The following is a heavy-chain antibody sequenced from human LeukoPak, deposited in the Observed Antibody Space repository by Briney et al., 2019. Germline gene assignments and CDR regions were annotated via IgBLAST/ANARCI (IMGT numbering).Heavy chain of an antibody. CDR3: ARSTHYGDYYIPFDY. J-gene: IGHJ4*02. CDR1: GGSISSGSYY. D-gene: IGHD4-17*01. V-gene: IGHV4-61*02. Sequence: SETLSLTCTVSGGSISSGSYYWSWIRQPAGKGLEWIGRIYTSGSTNYNPSLKSRVTISVDTSKNQFSLKLSSVTAADTAVYYCARSTHYGDYYIPFDYWGQGTLVTVSS. CDR2: IYTSGST.